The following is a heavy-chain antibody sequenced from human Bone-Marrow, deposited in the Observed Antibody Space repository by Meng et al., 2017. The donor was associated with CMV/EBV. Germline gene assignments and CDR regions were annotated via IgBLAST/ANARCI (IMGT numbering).Heavy chain of an antibody. Sequence: SETLSLTCTVSGYSISSGSYSGWIRQPPGKGLEWIGSSDHSGSTYYNPSLKSRVTISVDTSTNQFSLKLSSVTAADTAVYYCARDASEAGTYWFDPWGQGTLVTVSS. CDR3: ARDASEAGTYWFDP. V-gene: IGHV4-38-2*02. CDR1: GYSISSGSY. CDR2: SDHSGST. D-gene: IGHD6-13*01. J-gene: IGHJ5*02.